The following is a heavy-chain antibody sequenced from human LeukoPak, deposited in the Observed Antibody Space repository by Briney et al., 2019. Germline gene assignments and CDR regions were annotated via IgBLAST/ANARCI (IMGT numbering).Heavy chain of an antibody. CDR2: ISGSGGST. D-gene: IGHD3-22*01. Sequence: GRSLRLSCAASGFTFSSNAMSWVRQAPGKGLDWVSAISGSGGSTYYADSVNGRFTISRDNSKKTLYPQMNSLRAEDTAVYSCAKPTYYYDSSGEGPFNYWGQGTLVTVSS. V-gene: IGHV3-23*01. CDR1: GFTFSSNA. CDR3: AKPTYYYDSSGEGPFNY. J-gene: IGHJ4*02.